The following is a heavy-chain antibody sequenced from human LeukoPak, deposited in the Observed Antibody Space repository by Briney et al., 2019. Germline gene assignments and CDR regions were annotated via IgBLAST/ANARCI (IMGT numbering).Heavy chain of an antibody. CDR2: ISGSGGST. Sequence: PGGSLRLSCSASGFTFSSYAMSWVRQDPGKGLEGVSAISGSGGSTYYADSVKGRFTISRDNSKNTLYLQMNSLRAEDTAVYYCAKFDYGDYGWFDPWGQGTLVTVSS. D-gene: IGHD4-17*01. CDR1: GFTFSSYA. J-gene: IGHJ5*02. CDR3: AKFDYGDYGWFDP. V-gene: IGHV3-23*01.